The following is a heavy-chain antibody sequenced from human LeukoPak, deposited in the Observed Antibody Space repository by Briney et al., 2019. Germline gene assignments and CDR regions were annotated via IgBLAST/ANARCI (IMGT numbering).Heavy chain of an antibody. J-gene: IGHJ4*02. CDR1: GSSFGEHY. Sequence: GRSLRRSCPASGSSFGEHYLGWVREAPGKGLERQRFIRSKAYGGTTEYAAYVKGRFTFSRDDSKRIAYLEMNNLDTDDTAVYYCTRSGYYCDYWGQGIRVSVSS. D-gene: IGHD3-3*01. CDR2: IRSKAYGGTT. CDR3: TRSGYYCDY. V-gene: IGHV3-49*04.